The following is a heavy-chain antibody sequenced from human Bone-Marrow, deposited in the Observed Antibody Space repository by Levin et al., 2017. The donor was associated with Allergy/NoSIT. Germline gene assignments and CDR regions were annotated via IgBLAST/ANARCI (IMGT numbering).Heavy chain of an antibody. Sequence: ASVKVSCKVSGHTLTESSIHWVRQAPGKGLEWMGGFDPKEGETIYAQKFQGRVTMTADTSTDTAFMELSSLTSEDTAVFHCAIRPREWGIDVYFDIWGRGTLVTVSS. CDR2: FDPKEGET. J-gene: IGHJ2*01. CDR1: GHTLTESS. V-gene: IGHV1-24*01. D-gene: IGHD3-16*01. CDR3: AIRPREWGIDVYFDI.